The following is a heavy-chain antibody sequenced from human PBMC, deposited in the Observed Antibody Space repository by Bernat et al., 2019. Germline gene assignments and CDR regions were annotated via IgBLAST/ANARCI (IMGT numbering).Heavy chain of an antibody. CDR3: AKKNTGVGTTSAFDI. D-gene: IGHD1-26*01. Sequence: QVQLVESGGGVVQPGGCLRLSCAASGFMFSSFGMHWVRQAPGKGLEWLGVISFDGKNKYYADSVKGRFTISRDNSQDTLHLQMNSLSADDTAVYFCAKKNTGVGTTSAFDIWGQGTTVTVSS. J-gene: IGHJ3*02. V-gene: IGHV3-30*18. CDR1: GFMFSSFG. CDR2: ISFDGKNK.